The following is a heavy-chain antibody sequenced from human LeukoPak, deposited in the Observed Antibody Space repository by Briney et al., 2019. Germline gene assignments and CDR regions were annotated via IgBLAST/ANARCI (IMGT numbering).Heavy chain of an antibody. D-gene: IGHD3-9*01. CDR3: ARGVSPSYDILTGYYYYYYYMDV. CDR1: GGTFSSYA. J-gene: IGHJ6*03. V-gene: IGHV1-69*05. CDR2: TIPIFGTA. Sequence: SVKVSCKASGGTFSSYAISWVRQAPGQGLEWMGGTIPIFGTANYAQKFQGRVTITTDESTSTAYMELSSLRSEDTAVYYCARGVSPSYDILTGYYYYYYYMDVWGKGTTVTVSS.